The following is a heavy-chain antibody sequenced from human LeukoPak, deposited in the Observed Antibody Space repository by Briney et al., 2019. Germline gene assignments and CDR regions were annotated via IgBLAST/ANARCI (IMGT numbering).Heavy chain of an antibody. CDR3: ARRLTWSSSRYMDV. CDR1: GFTFSSYA. D-gene: IGHD6-6*01. V-gene: IGHV3-30*07. J-gene: IGHJ6*03. Sequence: PGGSLRLSCAASGFTFSSYAMHWVRQAPGEGLEWVAVISYDGSNKYYADSVKGRFTISRDNAKNSLYLQMNSLRAEDTAVYYCARRLTWSSSRYMDVWGKGTTVTVSS. CDR2: ISYDGSNK.